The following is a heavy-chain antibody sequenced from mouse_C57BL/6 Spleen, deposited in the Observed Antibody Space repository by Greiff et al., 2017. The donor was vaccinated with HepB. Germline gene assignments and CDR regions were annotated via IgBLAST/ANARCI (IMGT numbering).Heavy chain of an antibody. CDR1: GFTFSDYG. J-gene: IGHJ3*01. V-gene: IGHV5-17*01. CDR3: ARGWEVFAY. Sequence: EVKLMESGGGLVKPGGSLKLSCAASGFTFSDYGMHWVRQAPEKGLEWVAYISSSSSTIYYADTVKGRFTISRDNAKNTLFLQMTSLRSEDTAMYYCARGWEVFAYWGQGTLVTVSA. CDR2: ISSSSSTI. D-gene: IGHD4-1*01.